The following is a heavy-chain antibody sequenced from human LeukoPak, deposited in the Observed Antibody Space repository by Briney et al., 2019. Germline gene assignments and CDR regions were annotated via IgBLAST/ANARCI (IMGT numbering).Heavy chain of an antibody. J-gene: IGHJ4*02. V-gene: IGHV3-23*01. CDR3: AKEGGYSGYDYSRYFDY. CDR2: ISGSGGST. Sequence: GRSLRLSCAASGFTFDDYAMHWVRQAPGKGLEWVSGISGSGGSTYYADSVKGRFTISRDNSKNTLYLQMNSLRAEDTAVYYCAKEGGYSGYDYSRYFDYWGQGTLVTVSS. CDR1: GFTFDDYA. D-gene: IGHD5-12*01.